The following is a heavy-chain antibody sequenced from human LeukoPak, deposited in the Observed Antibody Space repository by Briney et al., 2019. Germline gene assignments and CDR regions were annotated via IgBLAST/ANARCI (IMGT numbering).Heavy chain of an antibody. Sequence: PVKVSCKASGGTFSSYAISWVRQAPGQGLEWMGGIIPISGTANYAQKFQGRVTFTTDESTSTAYMELTSLRSEDTAVYYCARGGTFYRRTLLNYFDYWGQGSLVTVSS. D-gene: IGHD1-14*01. J-gene: IGHJ4*02. CDR1: GGTFSSYA. CDR3: ARGGTFYRRTLLNYFDY. CDR2: IIPISGTA. V-gene: IGHV1-69*05.